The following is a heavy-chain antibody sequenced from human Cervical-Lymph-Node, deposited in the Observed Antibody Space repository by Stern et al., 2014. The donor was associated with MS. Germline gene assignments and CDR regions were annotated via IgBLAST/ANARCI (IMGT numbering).Heavy chain of an antibody. CDR2: TRNKANSYTT. D-gene: IGHD2-21*02. CDR3: ALGGLLYFDY. CDR1: GFTFSDHY. V-gene: IGHV3-72*01. J-gene: IGHJ4*02. Sequence: EVQLVESGGGLVQPGRSLRLSCAASGFTFSDHYMDWVRQAPGKGLEWVGRTRNKANSYTTEYAASVKGRFTISRDDSKNSLYLQMNSLKTEDTAVYYCALGGLLYFDYWGQGTLVTVSS.